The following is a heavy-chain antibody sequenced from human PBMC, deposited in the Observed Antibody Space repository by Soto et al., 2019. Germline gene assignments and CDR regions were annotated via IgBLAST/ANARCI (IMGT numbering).Heavy chain of an antibody. V-gene: IGHV1-69*02. CDR3: ARGAYYYGSGSPSIDY. CDR2: IIPILGIA. J-gene: IGHJ4*02. CDR1: GGTFSSYT. D-gene: IGHD3-10*01. Sequence: ASVTVSCKASGGTFSSYTISWVRQAPGQGLEWMGRIIPILGIANYAQKFQGRVTITADKSTSTAYMELSSLRSEDTAVYYCARGAYYYGSGSPSIDYWGQGTLVTVSS.